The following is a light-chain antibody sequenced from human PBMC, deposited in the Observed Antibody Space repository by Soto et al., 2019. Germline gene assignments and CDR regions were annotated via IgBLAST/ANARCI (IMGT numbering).Light chain of an antibody. V-gene: IGLV1-44*01. CDR3: ATWDDSLNGRV. J-gene: IGLJ3*02. CDR1: SPNIGGNR. CDR2: ENN. Sequence: QSVLTQPPSASGTPGQRVTISCSGSSPNIGGNRVNWYQQLPGTAPKIIIYENNQRPSGVPDRFSGSKSGTSASLAIGGLQSEDEADYYCATWDDSLNGRVFGGGTKLTVL.